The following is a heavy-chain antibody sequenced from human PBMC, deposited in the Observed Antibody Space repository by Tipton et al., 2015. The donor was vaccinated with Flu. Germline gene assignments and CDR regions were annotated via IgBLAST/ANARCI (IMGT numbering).Heavy chain of an antibody. CDR1: GFTFSDYW. Sequence: SLRLSCAASGFTFSDYWMTWVRQAPGKGLEWVANINQGGSEEYYVDSVKGRFTISRDNAKNSVYLQMSSLRAEDMAVYYCARGIASAASTWGQGTMVTVSS. J-gene: IGHJ3*01. CDR3: ARGIASAAST. CDR2: INQGGSEE. D-gene: IGHD2-2*01. V-gene: IGHV3-7*03.